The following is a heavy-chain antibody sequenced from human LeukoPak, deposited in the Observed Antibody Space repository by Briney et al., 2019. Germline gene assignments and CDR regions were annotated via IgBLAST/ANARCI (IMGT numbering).Heavy chain of an antibody. CDR1: GYTFTSYG. D-gene: IGHD6-13*01. CDR2: ISAYNGNT. CDR3: ARDWGLSGQQLVPSDFDY. Sequence: ASVKVSCKASGYTFTSYGISWVRQAPGQGLEWMGWISAYNGNTNYAQKLQGRVTMTTDTSTSTAYMELRSLRSDDTAVYYCARDWGLSGQQLVPSDFDYWGQGTLVTVSS. J-gene: IGHJ4*02. V-gene: IGHV1-18*01.